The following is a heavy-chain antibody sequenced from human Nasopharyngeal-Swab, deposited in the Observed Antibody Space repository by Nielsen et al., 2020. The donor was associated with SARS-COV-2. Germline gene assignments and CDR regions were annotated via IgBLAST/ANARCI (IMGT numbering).Heavy chain of an antibody. D-gene: IGHD7-27*01. Sequence: ASVKVSCKASANTFTGSYIHWVRQAPGQGVEWMGWMNPKSGVTSYAKKFQGRVTMTWDTSTSTAYMELSSLKSDDTAVYYCARDATGDEYFDYWGQGTLVTVSS. CDR2: MNPKSGVT. CDR1: ANTFTGSY. V-gene: IGHV1-2*02. J-gene: IGHJ4*02. CDR3: ARDATGDEYFDY.